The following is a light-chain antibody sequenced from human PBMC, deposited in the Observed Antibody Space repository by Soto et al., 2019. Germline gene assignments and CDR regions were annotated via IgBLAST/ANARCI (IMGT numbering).Light chain of an antibody. CDR3: SSYAGSNNVI. V-gene: IGLV2-8*01. J-gene: IGLJ2*01. CDR2: EVT. Sequence: QSVLTQPPSASGSPGQSVTISCAGTSSDVGAFNYVSWYQQLPGKAPKLMIYEVTKRPSGVPDRFSGSKSGNTASLTVSGFQAEDEADYYCSSYAGSNNVIFGGGTKLTVL. CDR1: SSDVGAFNY.